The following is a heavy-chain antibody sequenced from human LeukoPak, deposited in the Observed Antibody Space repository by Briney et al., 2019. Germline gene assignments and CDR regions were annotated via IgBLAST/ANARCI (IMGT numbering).Heavy chain of an antibody. Sequence: SETLSLTCSVSGGSISGYYWTWIRQPAGKGLEWIGRVYTSGSTHYNPSLKTRLTMSVDTSKNQFSLKLSSVTAADTAVYYCARLIGVQNAFDIWGQGTMVTVSS. V-gene: IGHV4-4*07. CDR2: VYTSGST. CDR3: ARLIGVQNAFDI. J-gene: IGHJ3*02. D-gene: IGHD3-3*01. CDR1: GGSISGYY.